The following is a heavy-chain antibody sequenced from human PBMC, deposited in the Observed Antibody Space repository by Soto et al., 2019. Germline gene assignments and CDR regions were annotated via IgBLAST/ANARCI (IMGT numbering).Heavy chain of an antibody. CDR1: GFTFSSYG. V-gene: IGHV3-30*18. CDR3: AKVSSGWWGDY. J-gene: IGHJ4*02. D-gene: IGHD6-19*01. Sequence: QVQLVESGGGVVQPGRSLRLSCAASGFTFSSYGMHWVRQAPGKGLEWVAVISYDGSNKYYADSVKGRFTISRDNSKNTLYLQMNSLRAEDTAVYYCAKVSSGWWGDYWGQGTLVTVSS. CDR2: ISYDGSNK.